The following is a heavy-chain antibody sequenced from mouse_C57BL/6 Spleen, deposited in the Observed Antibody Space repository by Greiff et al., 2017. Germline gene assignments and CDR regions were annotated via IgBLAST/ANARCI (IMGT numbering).Heavy chain of an antibody. V-gene: IGHV1-52*01. CDR2: IDPSDSET. Sequence: QVQLQQPGAELVRPGSSVKLSCKASGYTFTSYWMHWVKQRPIQGLEWIGNIDPSDSETHYNQKFKDKATLTVDKSSSTAYMQLSSLTSEDSAVSSCARFGVTTVASYYAMDYWGQGTSVTVSS. D-gene: IGHD1-1*01. J-gene: IGHJ4*01. CDR1: GYTFTSYW. CDR3: ARFGVTTVASYYAMDY.